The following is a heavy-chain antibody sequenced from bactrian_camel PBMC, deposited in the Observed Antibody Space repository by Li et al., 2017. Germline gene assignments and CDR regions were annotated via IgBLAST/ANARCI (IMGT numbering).Heavy chain of an antibody. CDR1: GFAFGSLY. Sequence: VQLVESGGGLVQPGGSLRLSCTASGFAFGSLYMSWVRQAPGKGLEWVSAINSVKSGNGSAYYADSVKGRFTMSKDKAKDTVYLQMNSLKPEDTAMYSCIRSALGRCAGYWGQGTQVTVS. D-gene: IGHD5*01. CDR2: INSVKSGNGSA. CDR3: IRSALGRCAGY. V-gene: IGHV3S40*01. J-gene: IGHJ6*01.